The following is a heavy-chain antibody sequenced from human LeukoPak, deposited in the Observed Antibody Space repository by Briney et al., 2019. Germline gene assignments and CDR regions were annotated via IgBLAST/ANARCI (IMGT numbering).Heavy chain of an antibody. Sequence: GSLRLSCAASGFTFSSDAMSWVRQAPGKGLEWVSAISGSGGSTYYADSVKGRFTISRDNSKNTLYLQMNSLRAEDTAVYYCAKRGAEVGTTVAPGDYWGQGTLLTVSS. CDR2: ISGSGGST. V-gene: IGHV3-23*01. J-gene: IGHJ4*02. CDR1: GFTFSSDA. D-gene: IGHD1-26*01. CDR3: AKRGAEVGTTVAPGDY.